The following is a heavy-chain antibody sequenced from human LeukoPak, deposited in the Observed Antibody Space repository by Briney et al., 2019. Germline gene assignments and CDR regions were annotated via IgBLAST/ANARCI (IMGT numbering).Heavy chain of an antibody. V-gene: IGHV3-21*01. CDR1: GFTFSSYS. Sequence: GGSLRLSCAASGFTFSSYSMNWVRQAPGKGLEWVSSISSSSSYIYYADSVKGRFTISRDNAKNSLYLQMNSLRAEDTAVYYCARGTDYYYDSSGACLDYWGQGTLATVSS. CDR3: ARGTDYYYDSSGACLDY. D-gene: IGHD3-22*01. CDR2: ISSSSSYI. J-gene: IGHJ4*02.